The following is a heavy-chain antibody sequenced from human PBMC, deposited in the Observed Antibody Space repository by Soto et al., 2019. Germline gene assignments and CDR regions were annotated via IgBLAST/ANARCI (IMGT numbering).Heavy chain of an antibody. CDR2: IDPKSGDT. CDR1: EYSFTGHY. D-gene: IGHD3-22*01. J-gene: IGHJ5*02. V-gene: IGHV1-2*02. Sequence: ASVKVSCKASEYSFTGHYLHWVRQAPGQGLEWMGWIDPKSGDTNYAQKFQDRVTMTRDTSISTAYMDLSRLRSDDTAVYYCARDYDKSGYHYFDPWGQGTLVTVSS. CDR3: ARDYDKSGYHYFDP.